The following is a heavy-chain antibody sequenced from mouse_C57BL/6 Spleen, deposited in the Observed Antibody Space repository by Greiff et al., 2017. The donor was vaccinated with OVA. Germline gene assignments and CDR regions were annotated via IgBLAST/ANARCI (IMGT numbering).Heavy chain of an antibody. J-gene: IGHJ2*01. CDR3: AKSNWDSYFDY. CDR1: GFTFSDYG. CDR2: ISSGSSTI. D-gene: IGHD4-1*01. V-gene: IGHV5-17*01. Sequence: EVKLVESGGGLVKPGGSLKLSCAASGFTFSDYGMHWVRQAPETGLEWVAYISSGSSTIYYADTVKGRFTITRDKAKNTLFLQMTSLRSEDTAMYYCAKSNWDSYFDYWGQGTTLTVSA.